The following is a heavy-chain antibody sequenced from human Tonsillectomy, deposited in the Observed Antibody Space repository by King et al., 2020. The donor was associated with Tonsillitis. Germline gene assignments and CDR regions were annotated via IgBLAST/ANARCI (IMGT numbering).Heavy chain of an antibody. D-gene: IGHD4-23*01. J-gene: IGHJ4*02. CDR1: GFSLSNARMA. CDR2: IFSNDEK. CDR3: ARVLHDDGGKYYFDH. Sequence: VTLKESGPVLVKPTETLTLTCSVSGFSLSNARMAVTWIRQPPGKALEWLAHIFSNDEKSYITSLKNRLTISKDTSRSQVVLTITNMDPVDTATYYCARVLHDDGGKYYFDHWGQGTLVTVSS. V-gene: IGHV2-26*01.